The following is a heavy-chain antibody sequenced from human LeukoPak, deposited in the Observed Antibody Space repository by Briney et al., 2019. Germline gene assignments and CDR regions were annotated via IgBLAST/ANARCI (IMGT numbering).Heavy chain of an antibody. CDR1: GYTFSTYG. CDR2: ISAYNGHT. Sequence: EASVKVSCKASGYTFSTYGISWVRQAPGQGLEWMGWISAYNGHTNYAQKFQGGVTMTTDTSTSTAYMELTSLTSDDTAVYYCARDKDLGAVAGTFDYWGQGTLVTVSS. D-gene: IGHD6-19*01. V-gene: IGHV1-18*01. CDR3: ARDKDLGAVAGTFDY. J-gene: IGHJ4*02.